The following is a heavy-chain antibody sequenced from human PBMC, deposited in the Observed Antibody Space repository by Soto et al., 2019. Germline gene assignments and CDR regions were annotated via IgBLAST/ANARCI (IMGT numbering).Heavy chain of an antibody. J-gene: IGHJ4*02. CDR1: GFTFSSYA. CDR3: AKDWAMVRGVIITS. Sequence: PGGSLRLSCAASGFTFSSYAMSWVRQAPGKGLEWVSAISGSGGSTYYADSVKGRFTISRDNSKNTLYLQMNSLRAEDTAVYYCAKDWAMVRGVIITSWGQGTLVTVSS. D-gene: IGHD3-10*01. CDR2: ISGSGGST. V-gene: IGHV3-23*01.